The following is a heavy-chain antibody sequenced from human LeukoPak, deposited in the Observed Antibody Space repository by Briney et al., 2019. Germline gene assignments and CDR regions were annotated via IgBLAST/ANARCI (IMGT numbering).Heavy chain of an antibody. CDR3: ARDRYYFDC. Sequence: SQTLSLTCAISGDSVSSTSVSWNWIRQSPSRDLEWLGRTFYRSKWYYDYAVSVKSRITINPDTSKNQFSLHLDSVTPEDTAVYYCARDRYYFDCWGQGTLVTVSS. J-gene: IGHJ4*02. CDR1: GDSVSSTSVS. CDR2: TFYRSKWYY. V-gene: IGHV6-1*01.